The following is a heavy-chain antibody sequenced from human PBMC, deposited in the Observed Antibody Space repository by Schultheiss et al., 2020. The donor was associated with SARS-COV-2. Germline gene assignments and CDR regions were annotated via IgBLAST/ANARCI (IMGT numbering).Heavy chain of an antibody. Sequence: SETLSLTCTVSGGSISSGDYYWSWIRQHPGKALEWFGYIYYSGSTYYNPSLKSRLTMSVDASRNQFSLRLSSVTAADTAVYYCARVVITSVGWFDPWGQGTLVTVSS. CDR1: GGSISSGDYY. V-gene: IGHV4-31*03. J-gene: IGHJ5*02. D-gene: IGHD3-22*01. CDR3: ARVVITSVGWFDP. CDR2: IYYSGST.